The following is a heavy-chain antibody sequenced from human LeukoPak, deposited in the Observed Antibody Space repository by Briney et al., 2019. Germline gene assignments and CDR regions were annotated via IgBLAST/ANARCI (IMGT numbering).Heavy chain of an antibody. CDR3: ARNSNNYYYYMDV. V-gene: IGHV3-7*01. Sequence: GGSLRLSCAASGFTFSSYEMNWVRQAPGMGLEWVANINQDGSEKYYVDSVKGRFTISRDNAKNSLYLQMNSLRAEDTAVYYCARNSNNYYYYMDVWGKGTTVTISS. D-gene: IGHD4-23*01. J-gene: IGHJ6*03. CDR1: GFTFSSYE. CDR2: INQDGSEK.